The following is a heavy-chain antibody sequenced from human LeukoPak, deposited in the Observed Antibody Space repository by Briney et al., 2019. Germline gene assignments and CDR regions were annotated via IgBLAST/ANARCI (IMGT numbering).Heavy chain of an antibody. J-gene: IGHJ4*02. CDR3: AALPGIAAAVIDY. CDR2: ISSSGSTI. Sequence: GGSLRLSRAASGFTFSSYEMNWVRQAPGKGLEGVSYISSSGSTIYYADSVKGRFTISRDNAKNSLYLQMNSLRAEDTAVYYCAALPGIAAAVIDYWGQGTLVTVSS. CDR1: GFTFSSYE. V-gene: IGHV3-48*03. D-gene: IGHD6-13*01.